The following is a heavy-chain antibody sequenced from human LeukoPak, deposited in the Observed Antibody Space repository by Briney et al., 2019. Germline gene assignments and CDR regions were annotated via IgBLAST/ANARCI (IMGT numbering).Heavy chain of an antibody. CDR3: ASLDY. V-gene: IGHV3-7*01. CDR1: GFTFSSSW. Sequence: GGSLRLSCAASGFTFSSSWMNWVRQAPGKRLEWVANIKQDGSVKYYVDSVKGRFTISRDNAKNSLYLQMNTLRAEDTAVYYCASLDYWGQGTLVTVSS. J-gene: IGHJ4*02. CDR2: IKQDGSVK.